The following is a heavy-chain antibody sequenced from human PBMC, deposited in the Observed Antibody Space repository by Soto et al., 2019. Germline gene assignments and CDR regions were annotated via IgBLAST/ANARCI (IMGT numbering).Heavy chain of an antibody. CDR3: ARPITGTTAWCYYYGMDV. V-gene: IGHV1-18*01. CDR2: ISAYNGNT. J-gene: IGHJ6*02. D-gene: IGHD1-20*01. CDR1: GYTFTSYG. Sequence: QVQLVQSGAEVKKPGASVKVSCKASGYTFTSYGISWVRQAPGQGLEWMGWISAYNGNTNYAQKLQGRVTMTTDTTTSTANMELRSLRSADTAVYYCARPITGTTAWCYYYGMDVWGQGTTVTVSS.